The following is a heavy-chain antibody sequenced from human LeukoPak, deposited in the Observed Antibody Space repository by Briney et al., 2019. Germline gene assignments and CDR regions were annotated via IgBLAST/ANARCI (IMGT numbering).Heavy chain of an antibody. Sequence: PGGSLRLSCAASGFTFSNYAMSWVRQAPGKGLEWVSAISGSGGSTYYADSVKGRFTISRDNSKNTLYLQINSLRAEDTAVYYCAKDSSSWYEVGHFDYWGQATLVTVSS. CDR1: GFTFSNYA. J-gene: IGHJ4*02. CDR2: ISGSGGST. D-gene: IGHD6-13*01. CDR3: AKDSSSWYEVGHFDY. V-gene: IGHV3-23*01.